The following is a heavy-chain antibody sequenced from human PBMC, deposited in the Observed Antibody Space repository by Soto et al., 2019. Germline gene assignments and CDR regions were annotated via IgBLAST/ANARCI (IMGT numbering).Heavy chain of an antibody. J-gene: IGHJ4*02. D-gene: IGHD5-18*01. CDR3: ARDSYCYLY. CDR2: IHYSGTT. Sequence: PSETLSLTCAVYGGSFSGYFWAWIRQPPGKGLEWIGSIHYSGTTYYNPSLKSRVTISVDRSKNQFSLRLTSVTATDTAVYYCARDSYCYLYWGQGTLVTVSS. CDR1: GGSFSGYF. V-gene: IGHV4-34*01.